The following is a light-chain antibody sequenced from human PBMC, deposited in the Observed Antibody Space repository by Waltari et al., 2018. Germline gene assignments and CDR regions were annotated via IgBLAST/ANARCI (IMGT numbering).Light chain of an antibody. CDR3: QSYDSSNPVV. J-gene: IGLJ2*01. CDR2: EDN. V-gene: IGLV6-57*02. CDR1: SGSIASNY. Sequence: NFMLTQPHSVSESPGKTVTISCTGSSGSIASNYVQWYQQRPGSAPTTVLYEDNQRPSGVPDRFSGSIDSSSNSTSLTISGLKTEDEADYYCQSYDSSNPVVFGGGTKLTVL.